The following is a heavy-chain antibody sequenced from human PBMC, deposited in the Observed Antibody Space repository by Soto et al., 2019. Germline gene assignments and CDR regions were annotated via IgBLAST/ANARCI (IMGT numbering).Heavy chain of an antibody. D-gene: IGHD3-22*01. J-gene: IGHJ5*02. V-gene: IGHV4-4*07. CDR2: IYTSGST. CDR3: ASDRTYYYDSSGYPLGLEGFDP. CDR1: GGSISSYY. Sequence: SETLSLTCTISGGSISSYYWSWIRQPAGKGLEWIGRIYTSGSTNYNPSLKSRVTMSVDTSKNQLSLKLSSVTAADTAVYYCASDRTYYYDSSGYPLGLEGFDPWGQGTLVTVSS.